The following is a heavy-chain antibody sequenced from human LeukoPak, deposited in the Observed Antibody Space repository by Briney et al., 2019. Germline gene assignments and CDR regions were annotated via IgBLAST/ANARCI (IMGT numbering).Heavy chain of an antibody. Sequence: PGGSLRLSCAASGFTFSSYAVHWVRQAPGKGLEYVSAISSNGGSTYYANSVKGRFTISRDNSKNTLYLQMGSLRAEDMAVYYCASGRSGFLEGNWFDPWGQGTLVTVSS. CDR3: ASGRSGFLEGNWFDP. CDR2: ISSNGGST. D-gene: IGHD3-3*01. J-gene: IGHJ5*02. V-gene: IGHV3-64*01. CDR1: GFTFSSYA.